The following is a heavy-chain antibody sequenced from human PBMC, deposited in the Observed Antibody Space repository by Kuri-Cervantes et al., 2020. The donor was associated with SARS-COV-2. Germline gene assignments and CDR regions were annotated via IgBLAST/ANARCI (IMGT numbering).Heavy chain of an antibody. Sequence: ASVKVSCKASGYTFTGYYMHWVRQAPGQGLEWMGRINPNSGGTNYAQKFQGRVTMTRDTSISTAYMELSSLRSEDTAVYYCARGSPSDGLLWFGELLQPRGWFDPWGQGTLVTVSS. CDR3: ARGSPSDGLLWFGELLQPRGWFDP. J-gene: IGHJ5*02. CDR2: INPNSGGT. CDR1: GYTFTGYY. V-gene: IGHV1-2*06. D-gene: IGHD3-10*01.